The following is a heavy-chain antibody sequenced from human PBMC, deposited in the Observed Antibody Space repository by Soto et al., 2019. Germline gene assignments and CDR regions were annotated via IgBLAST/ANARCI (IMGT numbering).Heavy chain of an antibody. CDR3: VREFAPGSPNYDY. CDR1: GFTFSSYA. V-gene: IGHV3-23*01. D-gene: IGHD3-10*01. J-gene: IGHJ4*02. Sequence: GGSLRLSCAASGFTFSSYAMGWVRQAPGKGLEWVSTLTRSGTTPYAESVRGRFTISRDNSKNTLYLQMDDLRAVDTAVYYCVREFAPGSPNYDYWGLGTLVTVSS. CDR2: LTRSGTT.